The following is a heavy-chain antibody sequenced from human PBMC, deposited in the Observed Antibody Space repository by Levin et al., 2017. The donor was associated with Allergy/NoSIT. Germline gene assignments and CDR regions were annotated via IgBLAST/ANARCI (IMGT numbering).Heavy chain of an antibody. CDR3: ATSSPYCSGGSGYFGGAFDI. V-gene: IGHV4-39*01. D-gene: IGHD2-15*01. Sequence: SCTVSGGSISSSRYYWGWIRQPPGKGLEWIGSIYYSGSTYYNPSLKSRVTISVDTSKNQFSLKLSSVTAADTAVYYCATSSPYCSGGSGYFGGAFDIWGQGTMVTVSS. J-gene: IGHJ3*02. CDR1: GGSISSSRYY. CDR2: IYYSGST.